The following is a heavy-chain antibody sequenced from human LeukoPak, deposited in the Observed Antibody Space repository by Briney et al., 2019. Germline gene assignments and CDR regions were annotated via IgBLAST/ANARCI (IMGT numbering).Heavy chain of an antibody. D-gene: IGHD2-15*01. CDR1: GYTFTSYA. J-gene: IGHJ6*03. Sequence: GASVKVSCKASGYTFTSYAMNWVRQAPGQGLEWMGWINPNSGGTNYAQKFQGRVTMTRDTSISTAYMELSRLGSDDTAVYYCASPGQEDSLYYYYMDVWGKGTTVTVSS. V-gene: IGHV1-2*02. CDR2: INPNSGGT. CDR3: ASPGQEDSLYYYYMDV.